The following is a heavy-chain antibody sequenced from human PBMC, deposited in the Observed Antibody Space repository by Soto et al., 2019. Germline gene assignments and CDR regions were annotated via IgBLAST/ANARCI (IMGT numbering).Heavy chain of an antibody. CDR3: ATERDSSSYYFDY. CDR2: IYYSGST. CDR1: GGSISIGGYY. Sequence: SETLSLTCTVSGGSISIGGYYWSCMHQHPGKGLEWIGYIYYSGSTYYNLSLKSRVTISVDTSKNQFSLKLSSVTAADTAVYYCATERDSSSYYFDYWGQGTLVTVSS. V-gene: IGHV4-31*03. J-gene: IGHJ4*02. D-gene: IGHD6-6*01.